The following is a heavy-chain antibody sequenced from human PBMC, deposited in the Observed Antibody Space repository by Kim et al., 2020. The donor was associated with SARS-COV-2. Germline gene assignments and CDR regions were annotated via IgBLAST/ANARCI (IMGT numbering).Heavy chain of an antibody. D-gene: IGHD2-2*01. CDR2: INHSGST. J-gene: IGHJ4*01. V-gene: IGHV4-34*01. CDR3: ARGPNYCSSTSCYELDY. CDR1: GGSFSGYY. Sequence: SETLSLTCAVYGGSFSGYYWSWIRQPPGKGLEWIGEINHSGSTNYNPSLKSRVTISVDTSKNQFSLKLSSVTAADTAVYYCARGPNYCSSTSCYELDYWG.